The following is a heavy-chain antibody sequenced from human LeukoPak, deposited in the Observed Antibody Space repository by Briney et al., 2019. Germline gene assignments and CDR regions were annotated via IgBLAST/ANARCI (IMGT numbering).Heavy chain of an antibody. CDR1: GFTFNTYS. J-gene: IGHJ6*02. CDR3: TRDLMDYDVSTGLHHYYMDV. CDR2: IKQDGSEK. V-gene: IGHV3-7*01. D-gene: IGHD3-9*01. Sequence: GGSLRLSCAASGFTFNTYSMNWVRQAPGKGLEWVANIKQDGSEKYYADSVRGRFTISRDNAKNTLYLQMNTLRVEDTAVYYCTRDLMDYDVSTGLHHYYMDVWGQGTTVTVSS.